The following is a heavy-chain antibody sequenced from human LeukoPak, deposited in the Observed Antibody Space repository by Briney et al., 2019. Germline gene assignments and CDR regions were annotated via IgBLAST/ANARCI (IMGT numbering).Heavy chain of an antibody. CDR3: ARQPIGELGNYQYYGIDV. D-gene: IGHD7-27*01. V-gene: IGHV4-59*08. CDR2: IHYSGSS. CDR1: GGSISSYY. J-gene: IGHJ6*02. Sequence: SETLSLTCTVSGGSISSYYWNWIRQSPGKGLEWIGFIHYSGSSNSNPSLQSRVTISVDTSKNQFSLKLTSVTAADTAMYYCARQPIGELGNYQYYGIDVWGQGTTVTVSS.